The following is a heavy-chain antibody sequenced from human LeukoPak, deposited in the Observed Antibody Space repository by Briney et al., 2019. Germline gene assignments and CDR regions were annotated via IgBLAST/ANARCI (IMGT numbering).Heavy chain of an antibody. V-gene: IGHV4-34*01. D-gene: IGHD3-10*01. CDR3: AGYYYGSGSYYTFDP. CDR1: GGSFSGYY. J-gene: IGHJ5*02. CDR2: INHSGST. Sequence: SETLSLTCAVYGGSFSGYYWSWIRQPPGKGLEWTGEINHSGSTNYNPSLKSRVTISVDTSKNQFSLKLSSVTAADTAVYYCAGYYYGSGSYYTFDPWGQGTLVTVSS.